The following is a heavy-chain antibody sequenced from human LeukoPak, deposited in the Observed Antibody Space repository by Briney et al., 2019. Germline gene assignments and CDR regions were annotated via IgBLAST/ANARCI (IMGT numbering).Heavy chain of an antibody. D-gene: IGHD6-13*01. CDR2: IYYSGST. CDR3: ATVTAAGTFHGY. V-gene: IGHV4-59*05. Sequence: SETLSLTCTVSGGSISSYYWSWIRQPPGKGLEWIGSIYYSGSTYYNPSLKSRVTISVDTSKNQFSLKLSSVTAADTAVYYCATVTAAGTFHGYWGQGTLVTVSS. J-gene: IGHJ4*02. CDR1: GGSISSYY.